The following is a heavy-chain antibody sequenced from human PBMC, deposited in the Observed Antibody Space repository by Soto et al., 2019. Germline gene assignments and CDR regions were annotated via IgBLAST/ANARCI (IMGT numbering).Heavy chain of an antibody. CDR3: TRDGRF. J-gene: IGHJ4*02. CDR2: INTYNGET. V-gene: IGHV1-18*04. Sequence: ASVKVSCKTSGYTFNRYAISWVRQAPGQGLEWVAWINTYNGETYNAEKVQGRVTMTRDTSTNTASMELRSLRSDDTAVYYCTRDGRFWGQGTLVTVSS. CDR1: GYTFNRYA.